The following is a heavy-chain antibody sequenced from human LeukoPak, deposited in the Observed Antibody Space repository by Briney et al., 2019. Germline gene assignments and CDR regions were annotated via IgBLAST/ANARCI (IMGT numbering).Heavy chain of an antibody. CDR2: INPRDGET. D-gene: IGHD3-3*01. Sequence: ASVKVSCKGSGYNFVGYYIRWVRQVPGQGLEWMGRINPRDGETSFAQKFQGRVTMTRDTSISTAYMELSGLRSDDTAVYYCGRDWELRFHQGGLDYWGQGTLVTVSS. CDR3: GRDWELRFHQGGLDY. V-gene: IGHV1-2*06. CDR1: GYNFVGYY. J-gene: IGHJ4*02.